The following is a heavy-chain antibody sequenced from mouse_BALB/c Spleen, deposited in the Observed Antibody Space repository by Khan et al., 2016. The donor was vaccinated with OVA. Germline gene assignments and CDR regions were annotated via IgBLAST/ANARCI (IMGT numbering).Heavy chain of an antibody. CDR3: ARDYWDVFAY. J-gene: IGHJ3*01. D-gene: IGHD4-1*01. V-gene: IGHV14-3*02. CDR1: GFNIKDTY. Sequence: EVQLQESGAELVKPGASVKLSSTASGFNIKDTYMHWVKQRPEQGLEWIGRIDPANGYTKYDPKFQGKATITADTSSNTAYLQLSSLTSEDTAVYYCARDYWDVFAYWGQGTLVTVSA. CDR2: IDPANGYT.